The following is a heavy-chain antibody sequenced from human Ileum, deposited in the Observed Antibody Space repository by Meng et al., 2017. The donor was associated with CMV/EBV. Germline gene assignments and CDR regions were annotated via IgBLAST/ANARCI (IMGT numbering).Heavy chain of an antibody. D-gene: IGHD6-6*01. CDR2: ISAYNGDI. V-gene: IGHV1-18*04. CDR3: ARDHASSSQLLDY. J-gene: IGHJ4*02. Sequence: QGQLVQSGDEVKNIGASVKVSCKASGYTFSSYSFSWVRQAPGQGLEWMGWISAYNGDIKYAQKFRDRVTMTTDTSTSTAYMDLRGLRSDDTAVYYCARDHASSSQLLDYWGQGTLVTVSS. CDR1: GYTFSSYS.